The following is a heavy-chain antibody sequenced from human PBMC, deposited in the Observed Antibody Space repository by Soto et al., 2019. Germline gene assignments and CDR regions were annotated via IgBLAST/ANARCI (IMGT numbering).Heavy chain of an antibody. D-gene: IGHD2-2*01. Sequence: GGSLRLSCAASGSTFSSYAMSWVRQAPGKGLEWVSAISGSGGSTYYADSVKGRFTISRDNSKNTLYLQMNSLRAEDTAVYYCAKAGLVEYRLLWSGYYYYYMDVWGKGTTVTVSS. CDR1: GSTFSSYA. J-gene: IGHJ6*03. CDR3: AKAGLVEYRLLWSGYYYYYMDV. V-gene: IGHV3-23*01. CDR2: ISGSGGST.